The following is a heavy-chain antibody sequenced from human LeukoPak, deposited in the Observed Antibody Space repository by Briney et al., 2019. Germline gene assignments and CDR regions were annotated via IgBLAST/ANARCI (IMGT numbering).Heavy chain of an antibody. CDR3: ARRAAVYCSGGSCGWFDP. CDR1: GGSISSSSYY. D-gene: IGHD2-15*01. V-gene: IGHV4-39*01. J-gene: IGHJ5*02. CDR2: IYYSGGT. Sequence: SETLSLTCTVSGGSISSSSYYWGWIRQPPGKGLEWIGSIYYSGGTYYNPSLKSRVTISVDTSKNQFSLKLSSVTAADTAVYYCARRAAVYCSGGSCGWFDPWGQGTLVTVSS.